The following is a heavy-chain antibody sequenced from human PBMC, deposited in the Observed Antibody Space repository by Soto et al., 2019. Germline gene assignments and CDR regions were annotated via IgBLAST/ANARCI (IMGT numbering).Heavy chain of an antibody. CDR3: ARHNDFWSGYYWYYGMDG. J-gene: IGHJ6*02. V-gene: IGHV1-8*01. CDR2: MNPNSGNT. D-gene: IGHD3-3*01. CDR1: GYTFTSYD. Sequence: QVQLVQSGAEVKKPGASVKVSCKASGYTFTSYDINWVRQATGQGLEWMGWMNPNSGNTGYAQKFQGRVTMTRNTSISTAYMELSSLRSEDTAVYYCARHNDFWSGYYWYYGMDGWGQGTTVTVSS.